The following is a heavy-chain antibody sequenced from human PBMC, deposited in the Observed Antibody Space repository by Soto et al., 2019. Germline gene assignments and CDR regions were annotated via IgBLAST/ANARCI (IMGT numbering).Heavy chain of an antibody. CDR3: AGGIAARPLGY. J-gene: IGHJ4*02. Sequence: SETLSLTCTVSGDSINPYYWSWIRQPPGKGLEWIAYIYHTGSTSYNPSLKSRVTISVDTSKNQFSLKLSSVTAADTAVYYCAGGIAARPLGYWGQGTLVTVSS. CDR2: IYHTGST. D-gene: IGHD6-6*01. CDR1: GDSINPYY. V-gene: IGHV4-59*12.